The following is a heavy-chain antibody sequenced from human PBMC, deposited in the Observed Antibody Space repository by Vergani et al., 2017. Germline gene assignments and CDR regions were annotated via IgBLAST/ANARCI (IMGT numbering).Heavy chain of an antibody. J-gene: IGHJ4*02. CDR1: GGIYSSYA. V-gene: IGHV1-69*01. D-gene: IGHD1-26*01. Sequence: QVQLVQSGAEVKKPGSSVKVSCKASGGIYSSYAISWVRQAPGQGLEWMGGIIPIFGTENYAQKFQGRVTITADGSTSTAYMELSSLRSEDTAVYYCATVGVQGGSYYDGFYYWGQGTLVTVSS. CDR2: IIPIFGTE. CDR3: ATVGVQGGSYYDGFYY.